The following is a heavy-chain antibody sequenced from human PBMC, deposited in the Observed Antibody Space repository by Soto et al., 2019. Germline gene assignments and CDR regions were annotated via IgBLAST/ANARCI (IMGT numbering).Heavy chain of an antibody. D-gene: IGHD3-3*01. CDR2: INPSGGST. V-gene: IGHV1-46*01. CDR3: ARAGPADYYDFWSGHIYFDY. Sequence: ASVKVSCKASGYTFTSYDINWVRQAPGQGLEWMGIINPSGGSTSYAQKFQGRVTMTRDTSTSTVYMELSSLRSEDTAVYYCARAGPADYYDFWSGHIYFDYWGQGTLVTVSS. J-gene: IGHJ4*02. CDR1: GYTFTSYD.